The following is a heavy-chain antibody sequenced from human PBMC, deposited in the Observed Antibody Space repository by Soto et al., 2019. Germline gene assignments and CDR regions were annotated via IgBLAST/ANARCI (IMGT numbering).Heavy chain of an antibody. V-gene: IGHV3-30-3*01. J-gene: IGHJ1*01. CDR2: ISYDGSNK. D-gene: IGHD6-19*01. CDR1: GFTFSSYA. CDR3: ARLYSSGWYGPEYFQH. Sequence: QVQLVESGGGVVQPGRSLRLSCAASGFTFSSYAMHWVRQAPGKGLEWVAVISYDGSNKYYADSVKGRFTISRDNSKNTLDLQMNSLRAEDTAVYYCARLYSSGWYGPEYFQHWGQGTLVTVSS.